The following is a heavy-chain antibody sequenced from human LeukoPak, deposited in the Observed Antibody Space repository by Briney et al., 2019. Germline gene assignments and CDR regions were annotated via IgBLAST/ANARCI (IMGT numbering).Heavy chain of an antibody. J-gene: IGHJ4*02. D-gene: IGHD3-3*01. V-gene: IGHV3-30-3*01. Sequence: AGGSLRLSCAASGFTFSSYAMHWVRQAPGKGLEWVAVISYDGSNKYYADSVKGRFTISRDNSKNTLYLQMNSLRAEDTAVYYCSPTEWLRPFDYWGQGTLVTVSS. CDR2: ISYDGSNK. CDR1: GFTFSSYA. CDR3: SPTEWLRPFDY.